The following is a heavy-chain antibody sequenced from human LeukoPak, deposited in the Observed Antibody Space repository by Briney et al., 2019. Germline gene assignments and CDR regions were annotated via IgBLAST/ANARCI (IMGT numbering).Heavy chain of an antibody. CDR1: GYSFTSYW. D-gene: IGHD3-9*01. J-gene: IGHJ5*02. V-gene: IGHV5-51*01. CDR3: ARQPDPYYDILTGHNWFDP. Sequence: GESLKISCKGSGYSFTSYWIGWVRQMPGKGLEWMGIIYPGDSDTRYSPSFQGQVTISADKSISTAYLQWSSLKASDTAMYYCARQPDPYYDILTGHNWFDPWGQGTLVTVSS. CDR2: IYPGDSDT.